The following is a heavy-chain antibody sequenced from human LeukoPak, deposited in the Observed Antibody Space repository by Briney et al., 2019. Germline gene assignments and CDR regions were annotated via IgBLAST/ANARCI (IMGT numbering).Heavy chain of an antibody. CDR2: INHSGST. Sequence: SETLSLTCAVYGGSFSGYYWSWIRQPPGKGLEWIGGINHSGSTNYNPSLKRRVTISVDTSKNQFYLKLSSVTAADTAVYYCARVGDSSGYYYGITEYFQHWGQGTLVTVSS. V-gene: IGHV4-34*01. CDR3: ARVGDSSGYYYGITEYFQH. J-gene: IGHJ1*01. D-gene: IGHD3-22*01. CDR1: GGSFSGYY.